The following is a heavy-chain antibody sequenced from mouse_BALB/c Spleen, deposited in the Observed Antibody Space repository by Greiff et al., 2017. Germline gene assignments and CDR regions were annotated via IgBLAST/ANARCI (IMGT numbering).Heavy chain of an antibody. Sequence: QVQLQQSGPELVKPGASVRISCKASGYTFTSYYIHWVKQRPGQGLEWIGWIYPGNVNTKYNEKFKGKATLTADKSSSTAYMQLSSLTSEDSAVYFCARDYYGSLFAYWGQGTLVTVSA. D-gene: IGHD1-1*01. CDR2: IYPGNVNT. CDR3: ARDYYGSLFAY. V-gene: IGHV1S56*01. CDR1: GYTFTSYY. J-gene: IGHJ3*01.